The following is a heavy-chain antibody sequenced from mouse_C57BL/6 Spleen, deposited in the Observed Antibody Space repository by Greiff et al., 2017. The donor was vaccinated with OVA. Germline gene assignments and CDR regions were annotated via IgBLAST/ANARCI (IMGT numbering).Heavy chain of an antibody. J-gene: IGHJ4*01. V-gene: IGHV8-12*01. CDR3: ARRGRGAMDY. CDR2: FYCGDDK. CDR1: GFSLSTSGMG. Sequence: QVTLKESGPGILQSSQTLSLTCSFSGFSLSTSGMGLIWIRPPSGQGLVWLAHFYCGDDKRYNPSLKSRLTISKDTSRNQVFLKITSVDTADTATYYCARRGRGAMDYWGQGTSVTVSS.